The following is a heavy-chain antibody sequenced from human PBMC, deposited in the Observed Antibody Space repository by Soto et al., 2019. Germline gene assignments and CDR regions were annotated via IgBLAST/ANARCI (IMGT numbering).Heavy chain of an antibody. CDR3: LVGAAGGSPPY. CDR2: IRNKANSYAT. D-gene: IGHD6-13*01. V-gene: IGHV3-73*02. J-gene: IGHJ4*02. CDR1: GFIFSGST. Sequence: EVQLVESGGGLVQPGGSLKLSCAASGFIFSGSTLHWVRQASGKGLEWVSRIRNKANSYATTYAASVKGRFTISRDDSENTAYLKMNSLSTEDTAVYYCLVGAAGGSPPYWGQGTLVTVSS.